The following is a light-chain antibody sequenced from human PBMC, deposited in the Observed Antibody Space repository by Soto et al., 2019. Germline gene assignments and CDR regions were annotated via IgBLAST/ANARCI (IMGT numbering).Light chain of an antibody. CDR3: QQRSNWPPIT. CDR2: GAS. J-gene: IGKJ5*01. Sequence: EIVLKQSPGTLSLSPGERATLSCRASQSVSNNYLAWYQQKPGQAPRLLIYGASNRATGIPDRFSGSGSGTDLTLTISRLEPEDFAVYYCQQRSNWPPITFGQGTRLEIK. V-gene: IGKV3D-20*02. CDR1: QSVSNNY.